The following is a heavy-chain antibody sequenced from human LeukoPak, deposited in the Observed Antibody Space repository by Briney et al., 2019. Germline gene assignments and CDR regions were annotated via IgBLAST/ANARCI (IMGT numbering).Heavy chain of an antibody. CDR3: GRAFPPLRTSSAGDL. V-gene: IGHV3-21*01. CDR1: GFTFSDYD. CDR2: ISYLSSHV. J-gene: IGHJ4*02. Sequence: PGGSLRFSCSASGFTFSDYDMNWVRQAPGKGLEWVSSISYLSSHVYYGDSVKGRFSISRDNAKNSLYLQMNSLGAEDTAIYYCGRAFPPLRTSSAGDLWGQGILVTVSS. D-gene: IGHD3-16*01.